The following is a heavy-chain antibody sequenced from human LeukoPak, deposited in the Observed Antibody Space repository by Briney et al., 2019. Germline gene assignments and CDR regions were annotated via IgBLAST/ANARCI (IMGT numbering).Heavy chain of an antibody. CDR3: ARVLGPDYGDYSHHDAFDI. CDR2: ISSSSTI. D-gene: IGHD4-17*01. V-gene: IGHV3-48*04. J-gene: IGHJ3*02. Sequence: GGSLRLSCAASGFTFSSYSMNWVRQAPGKGLEWVSYISSSSTIYYADSVKGRFTISRDNAKNSLYLQMNSLRAEDTAVYYCARVLGPDYGDYSHHDAFDIWGQGTMVTVSS. CDR1: GFTFSSYS.